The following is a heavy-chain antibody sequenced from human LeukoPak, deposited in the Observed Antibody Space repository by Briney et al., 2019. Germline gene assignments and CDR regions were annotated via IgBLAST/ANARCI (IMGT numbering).Heavy chain of an antibody. CDR1: GFSFSNYW. CDR3: ARTTSTTCYEK. V-gene: IGHV3-7*01. J-gene: IGHJ4*02. D-gene: IGHD2-2*01. Sequence: PGGSLRLSCVVSGFSFSNYWMDWVRQAPGKGLEWVANIRQDGGEKKYVDSVKGRFTISRDNAKNSLYLQMNSLRAEDSAVYYCARTTSTTCYEKWGQGTLVTVSS. CDR2: IRQDGGEK.